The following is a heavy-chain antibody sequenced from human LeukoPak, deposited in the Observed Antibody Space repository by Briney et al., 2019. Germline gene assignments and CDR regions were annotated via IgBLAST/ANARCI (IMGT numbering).Heavy chain of an antibody. CDR3: ARVSGIAPWYYFDY. CDR1: GYTFTSYG. D-gene: IGHD6-13*01. J-gene: IGHJ4*02. Sequence: ASVKVSCKASGYTFTSYGISWVRQAPGQGLEWMGWISAYNGNTNYAQKLQGRVTMTTDTSTSTVYMELSSLRSEDTAVYYCARVSGIAPWYYFDYWGQGTLVTVSS. CDR2: ISAYNGNT. V-gene: IGHV1-18*01.